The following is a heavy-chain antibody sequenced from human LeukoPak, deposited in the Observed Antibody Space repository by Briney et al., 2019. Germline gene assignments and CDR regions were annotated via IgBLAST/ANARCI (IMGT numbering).Heavy chain of an antibody. V-gene: IGHV4-4*02. Sequence: SETLSLTCAVSGGSISTAHWWNWVRQSPGKGLEWIGEIYHRGNSNYNPSLKSRVSISVDTSKNQFSLKVTSLTAADTAVYYCARDGYLAVDYWGQGTLVTVSS. CDR2: IYHRGNS. CDR3: ARDGYLAVDY. J-gene: IGHJ4*02. CDR1: GGSISTAHW. D-gene: IGHD2-2*03.